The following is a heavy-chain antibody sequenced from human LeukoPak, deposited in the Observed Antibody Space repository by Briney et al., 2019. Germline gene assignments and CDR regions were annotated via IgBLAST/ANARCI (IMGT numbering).Heavy chain of an antibody. CDR1: GFTFSSYA. V-gene: IGHV3-23*01. D-gene: IGHD2-15*01. CDR2: ISGSGGST. J-gene: IGHJ6*02. Sequence: GGSLRLSCAASGFTFSSYAMSWVRQAPGKGLEWVSAISGSGGSTYYADSVKGRFTISRDNAKNTLYRQMNSLRAEDTAVYYCAKVSFEDIVVVVAAKQYYYYGMDVWGQGTTVTVSS. CDR3: AKVSFEDIVVVVAAKQYYYYGMDV.